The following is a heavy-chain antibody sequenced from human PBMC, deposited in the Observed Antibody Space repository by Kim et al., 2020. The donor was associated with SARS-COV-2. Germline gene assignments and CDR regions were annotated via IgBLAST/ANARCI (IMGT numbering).Heavy chain of an antibody. Sequence: AQGFTGRFVFSLDTSVSTAYLQISSLKAEDTAVYYCARDGGGAAAYIIDYWGQGTLVTVSS. V-gene: IGHV7-4-1*02. J-gene: IGHJ4*02. CDR3: ARDGGGAAAYIIDY. D-gene: IGHD6-13*01.